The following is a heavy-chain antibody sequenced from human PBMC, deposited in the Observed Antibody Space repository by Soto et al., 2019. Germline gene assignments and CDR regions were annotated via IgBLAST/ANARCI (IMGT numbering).Heavy chain of an antibody. J-gene: IGHJ6*02. CDR1: GGTFSSYA. Sequence: SVKVSCKASGGTFSSYAISWARQAPGQGLEWMGGIIPIFGTANYAQKFQGRVTITADESTSTAYMELSSLRSEDTAVYYCASSDSPYCSSTSCPLGHYGMDVWGQGTTVTVSS. V-gene: IGHV1-69*13. D-gene: IGHD2-2*01. CDR3: ASSDSPYCSSTSCPLGHYGMDV. CDR2: IIPIFGTA.